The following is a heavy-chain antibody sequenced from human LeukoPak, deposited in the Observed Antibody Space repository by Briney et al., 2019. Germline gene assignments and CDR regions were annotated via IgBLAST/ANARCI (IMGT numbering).Heavy chain of an antibody. D-gene: IGHD3-16*01. CDR2: IKYDGSEK. CDR3: VRGGGSFDS. CDR1: AFTFSGFW. Sequence: GGSLRLSCAASAFTFSGFWMSWVRQAPTKGLEWVANIKYDGSEKRYVDSVKGRFTVSRDNANNSLYLQMNSLRAEDTAVYYCVRGGGSFDSWGQGTLVTVSS. V-gene: IGHV3-7*04. J-gene: IGHJ4*02.